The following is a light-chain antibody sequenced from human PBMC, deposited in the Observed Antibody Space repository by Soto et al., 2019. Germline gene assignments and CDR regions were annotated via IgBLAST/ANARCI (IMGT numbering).Light chain of an antibody. V-gene: IGKV3-15*01. CDR3: QQYNNWPPRYT. CDR2: DSS. J-gene: IGKJ2*01. CDR1: QGVGPA. Sequence: DIVLIQSPATLSVSPGKAATPPSGASQGVGPALPWNKHVPGQAPRLLIYDSSPRATGVPARFIGSGSGTQFTLTINSLQSEDFAVYYCQQYNNWPPRYTFGQGTRLQI.